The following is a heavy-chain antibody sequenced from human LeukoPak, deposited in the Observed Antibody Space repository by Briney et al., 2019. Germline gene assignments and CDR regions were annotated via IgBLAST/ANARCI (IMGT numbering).Heavy chain of an antibody. CDR3: AREGSTATPFNHWFDP. J-gene: IGHJ5*02. CDR1: GYTFTSYY. Sequence: ASVKVSCKASGYTFTSYYMHWVRQAPGQGLEWMGIINPSSGSTSYAQKFQGRVTMTRDMSTSTVYMELSSLRSEDTAVYYCAREGSTATPFNHWFDPWGQGTLVTVSS. V-gene: IGHV1-46*01. CDR2: INPSSGST. D-gene: IGHD2-15*01.